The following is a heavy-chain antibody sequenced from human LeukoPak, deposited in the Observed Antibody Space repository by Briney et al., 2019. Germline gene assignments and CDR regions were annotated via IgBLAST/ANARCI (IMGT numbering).Heavy chain of an antibody. CDR3: ALYYYGSGSSSRFDY. Sequence: ASVKVSCKASGYTLTSYDIDWVRQATGQGLEWMGWMNPNSGNTGYAQKFQGRVTMTRNTSISTAYMELSSLRSEDTAVYYCALYYYGSGSSSRFDYWGQGTLVTVSS. V-gene: IGHV1-8*01. CDR1: GYTLTSYD. J-gene: IGHJ4*02. D-gene: IGHD3-10*01. CDR2: MNPNSGNT.